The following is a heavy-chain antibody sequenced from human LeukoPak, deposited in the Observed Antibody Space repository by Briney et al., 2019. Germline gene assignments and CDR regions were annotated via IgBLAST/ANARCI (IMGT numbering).Heavy chain of an antibody. CDR3: ARESPEPY. CDR2: ISSSSDTI. Sequence: GGSLRLSCAASGFTFTKYSMNWVRQAPGKGLEWVSYISSSSDTIYYADSVKGRFTISRDNAKNSLYLQMNSLRAEDTAVYYCARESPEPYWGRGTLVTVSS. V-gene: IGHV3-48*04. J-gene: IGHJ4*02. CDR1: GFTFTKYS.